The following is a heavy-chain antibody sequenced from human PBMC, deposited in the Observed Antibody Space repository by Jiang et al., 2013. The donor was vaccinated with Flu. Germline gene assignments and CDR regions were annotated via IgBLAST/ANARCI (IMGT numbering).Heavy chain of an antibody. Sequence: VQLVESGGDLVQPGGSLRLSCAASGFSFSTYAMSWVRQAPGKGLEWVSTIGARGGSTYYGDSVKGRFTISRDNSRNTLFLQMNRLSAEDTAVYYCAKGGIYYDILTGSFHSWGQGTLVTVSS. J-gene: IGHJ4*02. CDR2: IGARGGST. CDR3: AKGGIYYDILTGSFHS. V-gene: IGHV3-23*04. D-gene: IGHD3-9*01. CDR1: GFSFSTYA.